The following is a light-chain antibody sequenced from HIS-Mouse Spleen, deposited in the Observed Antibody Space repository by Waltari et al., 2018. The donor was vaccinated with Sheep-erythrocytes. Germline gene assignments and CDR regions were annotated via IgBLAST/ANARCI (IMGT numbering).Light chain of an antibody. CDR3: QQYGSSPFT. CDR1: QSVSSSY. J-gene: IGKJ3*01. V-gene: IGKV3-20*01. Sequence: EIVLTQSRGTLSLSPGERATLSCRASQSVSSSYLAWYQQKPGQAPRLLIYGASSRATGIPDRFSGSGSGTDFTLTISRLDPEDFAVYYCQQYGSSPFTFGPGTKVDIK. CDR2: GAS.